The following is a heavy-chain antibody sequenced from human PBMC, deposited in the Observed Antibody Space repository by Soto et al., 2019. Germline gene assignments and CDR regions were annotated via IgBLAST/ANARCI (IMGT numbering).Heavy chain of an antibody. CDR2: IYYSGST. Sequence: SETLSLTCTVSGGSISSGGYYWSWIRQHPGKGLEWIGYIYYSGSTYYNPSLKSRVTISVDTSKNQFSLKLSSVTAADTAVYYCARGPYYDILTGYPNFDSWGKGTLVTVSS. CDR3: ARGPYYDILTGYPNFDS. D-gene: IGHD3-9*01. J-gene: IGHJ4*02. V-gene: IGHV4-31*03. CDR1: GGSISSGGYY.